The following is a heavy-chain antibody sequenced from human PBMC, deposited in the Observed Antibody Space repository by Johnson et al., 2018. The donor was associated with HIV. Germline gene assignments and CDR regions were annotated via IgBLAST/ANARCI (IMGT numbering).Heavy chain of an antibody. CDR2: IKQEGSEK. J-gene: IGHJ3*02. CDR3: AKVGLYSGYEYDAFDI. V-gene: IGHV3-7*01. Sequence: VQLVESGGGLVQPGGSLRLSCAASGFTFSSYWMSWVRQAPGKGLEWVANIKQEGSEKYYVDSVKGRFTISRDNAKNSLYLQMNSLRAEDTAVYYCAKVGLYSGYEYDAFDIWGQGTMVTVSS. CDR1: GFTFSSYW. D-gene: IGHD5-12*01.